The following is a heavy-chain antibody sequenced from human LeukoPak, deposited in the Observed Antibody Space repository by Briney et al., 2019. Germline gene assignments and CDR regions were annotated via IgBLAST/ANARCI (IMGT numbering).Heavy chain of an antibody. Sequence: PSQTLSLTCTVSGGSISSGSYYWSWIRQPAGKGLEWIGRIYTSGSTNYNPSLKSRVTISVDTSKNQFSLKLSSVTAADTAVYYCASSPGYSSGWYGYWGQGTLVTVSS. D-gene: IGHD6-19*01. CDR1: GGSISSGSYY. CDR3: ASSPGYSSGWYGY. CDR2: IYTSGST. J-gene: IGHJ4*02. V-gene: IGHV4-61*02.